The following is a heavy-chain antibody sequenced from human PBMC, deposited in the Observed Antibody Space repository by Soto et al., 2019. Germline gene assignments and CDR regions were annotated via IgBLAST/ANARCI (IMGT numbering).Heavy chain of an antibody. V-gene: IGHV3-30*18. CDR3: AKDSYTNYGYFDL. D-gene: IGHD2-8*01. J-gene: IGHJ2*01. Sequence: VAVISYDGSNKYYADSVKGRFTISRDNSKKTLYLQMNSLRAEDTAVYYCAKDSYTNYGYFDLWGRGTLVTVSS. CDR2: ISYDGSNK.